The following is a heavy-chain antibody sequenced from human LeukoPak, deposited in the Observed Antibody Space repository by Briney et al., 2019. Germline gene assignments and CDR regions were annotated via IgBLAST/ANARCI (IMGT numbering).Heavy chain of an antibody. Sequence: SETLSLTCTVSGGSISSYYWSWIRQPPGKGLGWIGYIYYSGSTNYNPSLKSRVTISVDTSKNQFSLKLSSVTAADTAVYYCARHGRVMIGAAAGLDAFDIWGQGTMVTVSS. V-gene: IGHV4-59*08. J-gene: IGHJ3*02. CDR1: GGSISSYY. CDR3: ARHGRVMIGAAAGLDAFDI. CDR2: IYYSGST. D-gene: IGHD6-13*01.